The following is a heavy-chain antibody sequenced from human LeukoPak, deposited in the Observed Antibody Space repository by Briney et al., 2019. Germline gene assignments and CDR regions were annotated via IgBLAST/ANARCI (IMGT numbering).Heavy chain of an antibody. CDR3: ARGSFYDSSGYLYGMDV. D-gene: IGHD3-22*01. V-gene: IGHV3-30-3*01. Sequence: GRSLRLSRAASGFTFSSYAMHWVRQAPGRGLEWVAVISYDGSNKYYADSVKGRFTISRDNSKNTLYLQMNSLRAEDTAVYYCARGSFYDSSGYLYGMDVWGQGTTVTVSS. CDR1: GFTFSSYA. CDR2: ISYDGSNK. J-gene: IGHJ6*02.